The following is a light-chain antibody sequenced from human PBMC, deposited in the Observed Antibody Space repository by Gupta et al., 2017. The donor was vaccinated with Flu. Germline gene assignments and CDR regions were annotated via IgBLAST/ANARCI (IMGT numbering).Light chain of an antibody. CDR1: QGIYNW. J-gene: IGKJ4*02. V-gene: IGKV1-12*02. Sequence: VSATPGERVTITCRASQGIYNWLAWYQQKAEKAPRLLISAASRFHRGVPSRFRGSGSGTEFTLTIDSLEPEDAATYYCQQASSLPYTFGGGTKVELK. CDR2: AAS. CDR3: QQASSLPYT.